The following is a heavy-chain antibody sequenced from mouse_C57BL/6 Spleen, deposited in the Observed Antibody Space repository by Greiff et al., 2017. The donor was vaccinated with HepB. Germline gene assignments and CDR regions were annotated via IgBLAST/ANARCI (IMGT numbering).Heavy chain of an antibody. CDR1: GYTFTSYG. D-gene: IGHD1-1*02. CDR3: TRLGLWCFDD. Sequence: VQLQQSGTVLARPGDSVKMSCKPSGYTFTSYGMHWVNQRPGQGLEWIGAIYPGNSDTRYNQKFKGKAKLTAVTSASTAYMELSSLTNEDTAVYYCTRLGLWCFDDWGQGTTLTVSS. CDR2: IYPGNSDT. V-gene: IGHV1-5*01. J-gene: IGHJ2*01.